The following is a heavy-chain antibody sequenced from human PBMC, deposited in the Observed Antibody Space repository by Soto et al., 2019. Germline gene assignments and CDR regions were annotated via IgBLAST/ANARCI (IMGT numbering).Heavy chain of an antibody. CDR1: GFTFSSYG. CDR3: ARDSGATVTSYYYYCYYMDV. V-gene: IGHV3-33*01. D-gene: IGHD4-17*01. J-gene: IGHJ6*03. CDR2: IWYDGSNK. Sequence: GGSLRLSCAASGFTFSSYGMHWVRQAPGKGLEWVAVIWYDGSNKYYADSVKGRFTISRDNSKNTLYLQMNSLRAEDTAVYYCARDSGATVTSYYYYCYYMDVWGKGTTVTVSS.